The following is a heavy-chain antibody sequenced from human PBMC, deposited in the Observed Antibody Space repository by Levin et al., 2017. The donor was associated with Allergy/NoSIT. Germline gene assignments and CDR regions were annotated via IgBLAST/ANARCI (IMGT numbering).Heavy chain of an antibody. D-gene: IGHD3-3*01. J-gene: IGHJ4*02. CDR1: GFTFSTRA. CDR2: ISGDGHDT. Sequence: GGSLRLSCAASGFTFSTRAMTWVRQAAGKGLEWVSGISGDGHDTHYADSVKGRFTISRDNSKDTLSLQMNSLRAEDTAINYCAKGNTIFGVGRLDSWSQGTLVNVSS. V-gene: IGHV3-23*01. CDR3: AKGNTIFGVGRLDS.